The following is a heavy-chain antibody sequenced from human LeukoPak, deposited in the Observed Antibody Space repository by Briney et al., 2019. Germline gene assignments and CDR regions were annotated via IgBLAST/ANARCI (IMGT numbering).Heavy chain of an antibody. CDR2: IKPDGSEK. J-gene: IGHJ4*01. V-gene: IGHV3-7*01. D-gene: IGHD3-3*01. CDR3: ARGLEF. CDR1: EFTFSSSW. Sequence: GGSLRLSCTASEFTFSSSWMNLVRQAPGKGLEWVANIKPDGSEKVYVASVKGRSTVSRDNAKNSLYLQMNSLSVEDTAVYFCARGLEFRGHGTLVTVSS.